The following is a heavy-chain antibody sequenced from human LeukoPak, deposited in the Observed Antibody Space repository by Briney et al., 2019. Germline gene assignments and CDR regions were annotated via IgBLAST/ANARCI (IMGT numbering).Heavy chain of an antibody. J-gene: IGHJ5*02. CDR3: VRSIFSSFDP. V-gene: IGHV1-2*02. Sequence: ASVTVSCKASGYSFTGKYMQWVRQPPGQGLEWMGLINPNSGDTKEERKFQGRVTMARDTFINTAHIVRSRLRSVDTAVYYWVRSIFSSFDPWGLGTLVTVSS. CDR1: GYSFTGKY. D-gene: IGHD2-21*01. CDR2: INPNSGDT.